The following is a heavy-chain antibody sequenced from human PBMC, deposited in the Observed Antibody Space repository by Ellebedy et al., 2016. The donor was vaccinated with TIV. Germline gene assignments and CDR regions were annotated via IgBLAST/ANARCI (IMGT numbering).Heavy chain of an antibody. CDR2: VYYIGTT. CDR3: ARLRQSRDRSHWYFDL. Sequence: SETLSLXCSVSGDSVTSGTDYWSWFRQPPGKGLEWIGYVYYIGTTNYNPSLKSRVTISVDTSKNQFSLEMISMTAADTAVYFCARLRQSRDRSHWYFDLWGRGTLVTVSS. J-gene: IGHJ2*01. V-gene: IGHV4-61*01. CDR1: GDSVTSGTDY. D-gene: IGHD1-14*01.